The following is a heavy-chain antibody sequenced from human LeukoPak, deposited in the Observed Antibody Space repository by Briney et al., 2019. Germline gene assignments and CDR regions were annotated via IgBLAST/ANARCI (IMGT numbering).Heavy chain of an antibody. V-gene: IGHV3-7*01. CDR2: IKQDGSEK. CDR3: ARDEYSYGYNTFYYDGMDV. J-gene: IGHJ6*02. CDR1: GFTFSSYW. Sequence: GGSLRLSCAASGFTFSSYWMSWVRQAPGKGLEWVANIKQDGSEKYYVDSVKGRFTIFRDNAKNSLYLQMNSLRAEDTAVYYCARDEYSYGYNTFYYDGMDVWGQGTTVTVSS. D-gene: IGHD5-18*01.